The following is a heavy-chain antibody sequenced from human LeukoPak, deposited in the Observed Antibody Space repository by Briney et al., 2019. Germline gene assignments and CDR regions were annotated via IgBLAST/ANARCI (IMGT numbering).Heavy chain of an antibody. V-gene: IGHV3-9*01. D-gene: IGHD1-26*01. CDR2: ISWNSGSI. CDR3: AKGFLPWGVNYYFDY. CDR1: GFTFDDYA. Sequence: PGGSLILSCAASGFTFDDYAMHWVRQAPGKGLEWVSGISWNSGSIGYADSVKGRFTISRDNAKNSLYLQMNSLRAEDTALYYCAKGFLPWGVNYYFDYWGQGTLVTVSS. J-gene: IGHJ4*02.